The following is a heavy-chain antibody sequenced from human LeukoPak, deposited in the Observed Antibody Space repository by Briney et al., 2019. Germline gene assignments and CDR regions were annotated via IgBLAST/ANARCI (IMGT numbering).Heavy chain of an antibody. CDR1: GYTFTSYA. V-gene: IGHV1-3*01. CDR3: ARLYYDSSGRSTYFDY. D-gene: IGHD3-22*01. CDR2: INAGNGNT. J-gene: IGHJ4*02. Sequence: ASVKVSCKASGYTFTSYAMHWVRQAPGQRLEWMGWINAGNGNTKYSQKFQGRVTITRDTSASTAYMELSSLRSEDTAVYYCARLYYDSSGRSTYFDYWGQGTLVTVSS.